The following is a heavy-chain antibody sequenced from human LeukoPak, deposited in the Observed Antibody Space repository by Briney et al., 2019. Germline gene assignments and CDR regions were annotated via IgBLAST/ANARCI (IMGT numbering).Heavy chain of an antibody. Sequence: TSETLSLTCTVSGGSISSSSYYWGWIRQPPGKGLEWIGSIYYSGSTYYNPSLKSRVTISVDTSKSQFSLKLSSVTAADTAVYYCARVGGWSNWFDPWGQGTLVTVSS. CDR3: ARVGGWSNWFDP. J-gene: IGHJ5*02. CDR1: GGSISSSSYY. D-gene: IGHD6-19*01. CDR2: IYYSGST. V-gene: IGHV4-39*07.